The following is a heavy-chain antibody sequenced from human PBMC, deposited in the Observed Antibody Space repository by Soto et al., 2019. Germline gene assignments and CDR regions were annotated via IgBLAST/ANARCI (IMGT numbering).Heavy chain of an antibody. CDR2: ISGSGGST. Sequence: PGGSLRLSCAASGLTFSSYAMSWVRQAPGKGLEWVSAISGSGGSTYYADSVKGRFTISRDNSKNTLYLQMNSLRAEDTAVYYCAKTPAYSWYSGWFDTWGQGPLVTLSS. J-gene: IGHJ5*02. CDR3: AKTPAYSWYSGWFDT. CDR1: GLTFSSYA. D-gene: IGHD6-13*01. V-gene: IGHV3-23*01.